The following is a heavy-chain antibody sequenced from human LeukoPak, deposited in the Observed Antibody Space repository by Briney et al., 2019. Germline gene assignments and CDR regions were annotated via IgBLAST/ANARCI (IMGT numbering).Heavy chain of an antibody. V-gene: IGHV3-20*04. CDR1: GFTFDDYG. CDR3: ASRTTVNIYYYYYYMDV. Sequence: GGSLRLSCAASGFTFDDYGMSWVRQAPGKGLEWVSGINWNGGSTGYADSVKGRFTISRDNAKNSLYLQMNSLRAEDTALYYCASRTTVNIYYYYYYMDVWGKGTTVTVSS. CDR2: INWNGGST. D-gene: IGHD4-17*01. J-gene: IGHJ6*03.